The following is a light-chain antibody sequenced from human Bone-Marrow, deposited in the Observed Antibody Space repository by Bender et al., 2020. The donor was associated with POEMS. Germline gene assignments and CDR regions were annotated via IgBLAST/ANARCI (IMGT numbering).Light chain of an antibody. V-gene: IGLV2-11*01. Sequence: QSALTQPRSVAGSPGQSVTISCTGTSSDVGGYNFVSWYQHHPGKAPKLVIYDVFKRPSVVPDRFSGTKSGNTASLTISGLQAEDGAGYYCSAYAGTTVVVGGGTKLTVL. CDR2: DVF. J-gene: IGLJ2*01. CDR3: SAYAGTTVV. CDR1: SSDVGGYNF.